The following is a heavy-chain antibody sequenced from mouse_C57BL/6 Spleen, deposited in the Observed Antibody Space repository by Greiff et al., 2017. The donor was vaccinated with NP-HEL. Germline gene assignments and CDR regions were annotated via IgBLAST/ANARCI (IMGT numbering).Heavy chain of an antibody. CDR2: IDPSDSYT. V-gene: IGHV1-69*01. CDR3: ARGRISTMVTIDY. CDR1: GYTFTSYW. Sequence: QVQLQQPGAELVMPGASVKLSCKASGYTFTSYWMHWVKQRPGQGLEWIGEIDPSDSYTNYNQKFKGKSTLTVDKSSSTAYMQLSSLTSEDSAVYYCARGRISTMVTIDYWGQGTTLTVSS. J-gene: IGHJ2*01. D-gene: IGHD2-2*01.